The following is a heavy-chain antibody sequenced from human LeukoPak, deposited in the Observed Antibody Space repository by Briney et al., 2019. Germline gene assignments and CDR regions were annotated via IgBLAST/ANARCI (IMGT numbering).Heavy chain of an antibody. V-gene: IGHV4-59*08. Sequence: ASETLSLTCTVSGGSISSYYWSWIRQPPGKGLEWIGYIYYSGSTNYNPSLKSRVTISVDTSKNQFSLKLSSVTAADTAVYYCARRYSTGPFDYWGQGTLVTVSS. CDR2: IYYSGST. CDR1: GGSISSYY. J-gene: IGHJ4*02. CDR3: ARRYSTGPFDY. D-gene: IGHD1-1*01.